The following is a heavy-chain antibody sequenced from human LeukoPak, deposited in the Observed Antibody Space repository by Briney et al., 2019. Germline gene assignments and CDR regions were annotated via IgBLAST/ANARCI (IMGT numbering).Heavy chain of an antibody. Sequence: SETLSLTCTVSGGSISSYYWSWIRQPPGKGLEWIGYIYYSGSTNYNPSLKSRVTISVDTSKNQFSLKLSSVTAADTAVYYCAGGGQQLANWYFALWGRGTLVTVSS. V-gene: IGHV4-59*01. D-gene: IGHD6-13*01. CDR3: AGGGQQLANWYFAL. J-gene: IGHJ2*01. CDR1: GGSISSYY. CDR2: IYYSGST.